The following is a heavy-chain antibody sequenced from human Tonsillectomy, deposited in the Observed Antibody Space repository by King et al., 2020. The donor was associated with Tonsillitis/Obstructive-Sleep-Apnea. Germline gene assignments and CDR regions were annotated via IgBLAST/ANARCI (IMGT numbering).Heavy chain of an antibody. V-gene: IGHV4-59*01. Sequence: QLQESGPGLVKSSETLSLTCTVSGGSISSFYWSWIRQPPGKGLEWIGYISDSGSTNYNPSLKSRVTISLDTSKNQFSLKVNSVTAADTAMYFCARGNCGVRDGWGQGTTVTVPS. CDR3: ARGNCGVRDG. CDR1: GGSISSFY. J-gene: IGHJ6*02. D-gene: IGHD7-27*01. CDR2: ISDSGST.